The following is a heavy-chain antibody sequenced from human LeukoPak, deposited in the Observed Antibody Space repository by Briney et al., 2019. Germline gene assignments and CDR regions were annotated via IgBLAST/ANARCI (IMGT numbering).Heavy chain of an antibody. J-gene: IGHJ4*02. CDR3: ARLPRGDY. V-gene: IGHV3-53*01. D-gene: IGHD3-16*01. Sequence: PGGSLRLSCAASGFTVSSTYISWVRQAPGRGLEWVSVMYSDGRTYYADSLEGRFTISRDSAKNTVYRQINSLRVEDTAVYYCARLPRGDYWGQGTLVIVSS. CDR2: MYSDGRT. CDR1: GFTVSSTY.